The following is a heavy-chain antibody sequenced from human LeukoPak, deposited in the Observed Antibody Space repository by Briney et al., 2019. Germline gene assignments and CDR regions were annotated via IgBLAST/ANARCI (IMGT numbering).Heavy chain of an antibody. CDR2: MNPNSGNT. CDR1: GYTFTSYD. J-gene: IGHJ5*02. Sequence: ASVKVSCKASGYTFTSYDINWVRQATGQGLEWMGWMNPNSGNTGYAQKFQGRVTMTRDTFTSTVYMELSSLRSEDTAVYYCARGGYSSSSVFGSWFDPWGQGTLVTVSS. V-gene: IGHV1-8*01. D-gene: IGHD6-6*01. CDR3: ARGGYSSSSVFGSWFDP.